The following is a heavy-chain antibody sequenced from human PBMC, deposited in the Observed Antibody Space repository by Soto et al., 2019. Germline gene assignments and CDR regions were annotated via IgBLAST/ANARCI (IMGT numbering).Heavy chain of an antibody. CDR2: ISWNSGSI. CDR1: GFTFDGYA. J-gene: IGHJ6*03. D-gene: IGHD6-6*01. CDR3: AKDITHSSSLNPYYYYYMDV. V-gene: IGHV3-9*01. Sequence: GGSLRLSCAASGFTFDGYAMHWVRQAPGKGLEWVSGISWNSGSIGYADSVKGRFTISRDNAKNSLYLQMNSLRAEDTALYYCAKDITHSSSLNPYYYYYMDVWGKGTTVTVSS.